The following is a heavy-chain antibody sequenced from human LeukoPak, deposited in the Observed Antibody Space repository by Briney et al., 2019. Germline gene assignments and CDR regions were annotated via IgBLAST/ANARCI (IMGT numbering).Heavy chain of an antibody. Sequence: ASVKVSCKASGGTFSSYAISWVRQAPGQGLEWMGRIIPILGIANYAQKFQGRATITADKSTSTAYMELSSLRSEDTAVCYCARDPVGATTSFHYWGQGTLVTVSS. CDR1: GGTFSSYA. CDR3: ARDPVGATTSFHY. J-gene: IGHJ4*02. V-gene: IGHV1-69*04. CDR2: IIPILGIA. D-gene: IGHD1-26*01.